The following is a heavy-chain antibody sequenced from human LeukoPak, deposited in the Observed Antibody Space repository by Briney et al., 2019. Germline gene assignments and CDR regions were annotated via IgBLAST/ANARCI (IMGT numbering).Heavy chain of an antibody. D-gene: IGHD2-15*01. CDR3: ASGGYCSGGSCYKEGPNWFDP. V-gene: IGHV4-31*03. J-gene: IGHJ5*02. CDR1: GGSISSGGYS. CDR2: IYYSGST. Sequence: SETLSLTCSVSGGSISSGGYSWSWIRQHPGKGLEWIGYIYYSGSTYYNPSLKSRVTISVDTSKNQFSPKLSSVTAADTAVYYCASGGYCSGGSCYKEGPNWFDPWGQGTLVTVSS.